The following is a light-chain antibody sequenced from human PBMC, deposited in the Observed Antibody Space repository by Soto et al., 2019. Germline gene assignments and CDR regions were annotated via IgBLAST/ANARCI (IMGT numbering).Light chain of an antibody. CDR3: QQYHSSPRT. CDR2: DVS. J-gene: IGKJ5*01. Sequence: EIVLAQSPATLSLSPGERATLSCRASQSARISLGWYQQKPGQAPRLLIYDVSTRATGVPTRFSGSVSGTDFTLTISRLEPEDFAVYYCQQYHSSPRTFCPGTRLEIK. V-gene: IGKV3-20*01. CDR1: QSARIS.